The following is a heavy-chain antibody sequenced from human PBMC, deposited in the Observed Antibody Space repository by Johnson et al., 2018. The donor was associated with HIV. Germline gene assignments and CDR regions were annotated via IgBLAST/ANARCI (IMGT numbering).Heavy chain of an antibody. J-gene: IGHJ3*02. D-gene: IGHD2-21*01. CDR3: AREGEDAFHM. CDR2: IGTAGDT. CDR1: GSTFSSYD. Sequence: VQLVESGGGLVQPGGSLRLSCAASGSTFSSYDMNWVRQATGKGLEWVSAIGTAGDTYYPGSVKGRFTISRENAKNSLYLQMNSLRAGDTAVYYCAREGEDAFHMWGQGTMVTVSS. V-gene: IGHV3-13*01.